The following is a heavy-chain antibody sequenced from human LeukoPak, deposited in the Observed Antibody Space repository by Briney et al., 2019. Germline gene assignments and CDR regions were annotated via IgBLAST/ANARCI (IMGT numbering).Heavy chain of an antibody. CDR1: GFTFSSYW. J-gene: IGHJ6*03. V-gene: IGHV3-74*01. CDR2: MNSDGSST. D-gene: IGHD2-2*01. Sequence: GGSLRLSCAASGFTFSSYWMHWVRQAPGKGLVWVSRMNSDGSSTSYADSVKGRFTISRDNAKNTLYLQMNSLRAEDTAVYYCARDSRYCSSTSCFLYYYYMDVWVKGTTVTVSS. CDR3: ARDSRYCSSTSCFLYYYYMDV.